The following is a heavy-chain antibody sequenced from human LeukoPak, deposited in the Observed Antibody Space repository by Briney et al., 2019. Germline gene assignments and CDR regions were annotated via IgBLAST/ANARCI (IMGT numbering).Heavy chain of an antibody. J-gene: IGHJ2*01. CDR2: INPSGGST. D-gene: IGHD5-18*01. V-gene: IGHV1-46*01. Sequence: ASVKVSCKASGYTFTSYYMHWVRQAPGQGLEWMGIINPSGGSTSYAQKFQGRVTMTRDTSTSTVYMELSGLRSEDTAVYYCARDVDTAMVTGTNWYFDLWGRGTLVTVSS. CDR1: GYTFTSYY. CDR3: ARDVDTAMVTGTNWYFDL.